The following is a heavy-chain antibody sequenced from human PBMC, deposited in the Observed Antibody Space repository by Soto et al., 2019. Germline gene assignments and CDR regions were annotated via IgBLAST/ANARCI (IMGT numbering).Heavy chain of an antibody. V-gene: IGHV4-59*01. D-gene: IGHD2-15*01. CDR2: IYYSGST. J-gene: IGHJ6*02. Sequence: SETLSLTCTVSGGSISSYYWSWIRQPPGKGLEWIGYIYYSGSTNYNPSLKSRVTISVDTSKNQFSLKLSSVTAADTAVYYCARALGYCSGGSCALGLAPYYYYGMDVWGQGTTVT. CDR1: GGSISSYY. CDR3: ARALGYCSGGSCALGLAPYYYYGMDV.